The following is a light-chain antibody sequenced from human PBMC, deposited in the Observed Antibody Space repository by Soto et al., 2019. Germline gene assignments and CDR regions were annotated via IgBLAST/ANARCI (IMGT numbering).Light chain of an antibody. Sequence: EIALTQSPGTLSLSPGERATLSCRSSHSVSSNYLAWYQQKPGQAPRLLIYDVSSRATGIPDRCSGSGSGTDFTLTISSLEPGDFAIYYCQQYGISPTFGQGTKVEIK. CDR1: HSVSSNY. V-gene: IGKV3-20*01. CDR2: DVS. CDR3: QQYGISPT. J-gene: IGKJ1*01.